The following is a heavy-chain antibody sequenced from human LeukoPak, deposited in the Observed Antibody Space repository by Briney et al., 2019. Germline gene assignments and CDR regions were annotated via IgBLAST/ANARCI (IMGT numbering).Heavy chain of an antibody. V-gene: IGHV1-69*05. D-gene: IGHD3-10*01. J-gene: IGHJ4*02. Sequence: SVKVSCKASGGTFSNFGISWVRQAPGQGLEWMGGIILIFGTANYAQKFQGRVTIITGESTSTAYMELSSLISEDTAVSYCARGPIFYGSGVTYFDDWGQGTLVTVSS. CDR1: GGTFSNFG. CDR3: ARGPIFYGSGVTYFDD. CDR2: IILIFGTA.